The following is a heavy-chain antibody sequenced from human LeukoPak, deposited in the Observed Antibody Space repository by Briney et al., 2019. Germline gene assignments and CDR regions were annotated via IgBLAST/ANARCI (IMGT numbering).Heavy chain of an antibody. CDR2: IYSGGST. CDR1: GLTVSRNY. J-gene: IGHJ4*02. CDR3: AKGAH. V-gene: IGHV3-53*01. Sequence: PGGSLRLSCAASGLTVSRNYMSWVRQAPGKGLESVSVIYSGGSTYYADSVRGRFTISRDNSKNTLYLQMNSLRAEDTAVYYCAKGAHWGQGTLVTVSS.